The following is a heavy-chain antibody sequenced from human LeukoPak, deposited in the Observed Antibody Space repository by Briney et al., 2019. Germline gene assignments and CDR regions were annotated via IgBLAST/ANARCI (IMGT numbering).Heavy chain of an antibody. Sequence: GSLRLSCAASGFTFSSYAMSWVRQAPGKGLEWVSAISGSGGSTYYADSVKGRFTISRDNSKNTLYLQMNSLRAEDTAVYYCAKGVYYYDSSGYYYPRAYFDYWGQGTLVTVSS. J-gene: IGHJ4*02. CDR3: AKGVYYYDSSGYYYPRAYFDY. D-gene: IGHD3-22*01. CDR2: ISGSGGST. V-gene: IGHV3-23*01. CDR1: GFTFSSYA.